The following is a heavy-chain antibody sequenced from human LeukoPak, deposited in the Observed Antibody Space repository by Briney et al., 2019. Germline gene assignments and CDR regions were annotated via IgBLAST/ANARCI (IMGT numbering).Heavy chain of an antibody. V-gene: IGHV3-30*04. CDR2: ISYDGSNK. D-gene: IGHD3-16*01. J-gene: IGHJ4*02. CDR1: GFTFSSYA. CDR3: ATDSLEGVTTSDH. Sequence: PGGSLRLSCAASGFTFSSYAMSWVRQAPGKGLEWVAVISYDGSNKYYADSVKGRFTISRDNAKDTLYLQMDSLRVEDTAVYYCATDSLEGVTTSDHWGQGTLVTVSS.